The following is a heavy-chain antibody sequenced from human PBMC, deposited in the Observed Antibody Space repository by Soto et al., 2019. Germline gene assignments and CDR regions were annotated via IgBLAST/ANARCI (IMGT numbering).Heavy chain of an antibody. Sequence: SETLSLTCAVYGGSFSGYYWSWIRQPPGKGLEWIGEINHSGSTNYNPSLKSRVTISVDTSKNQFSLKLSSVTAADTAVYYCARGQLRYFDWLYRVAIDIWGQGTMVTVSS. CDR3: ARGQLRYFDWLYRVAIDI. CDR1: GGSFSGYY. J-gene: IGHJ3*02. V-gene: IGHV4-34*01. CDR2: INHSGST. D-gene: IGHD3-9*01.